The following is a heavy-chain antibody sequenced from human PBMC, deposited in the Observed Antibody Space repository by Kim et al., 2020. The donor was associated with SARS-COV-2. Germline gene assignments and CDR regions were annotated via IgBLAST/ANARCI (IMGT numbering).Heavy chain of an antibody. D-gene: IGHD2-8*01. Sequence: GGSLRLSCAASGFTVSSNYMSWVRQAPGKGLEWVSVIYSGGSTYYADSVKGRFTISRDNSKNTLYLQMNSLRAEDTAVYYCARGPMGLRGGYYYYGMDVWGQGTTVTVSS. CDR1: GFTVSSNY. J-gene: IGHJ6*02. CDR2: IYSGGST. V-gene: IGHV3-53*01. CDR3: ARGPMGLRGGYYYYGMDV.